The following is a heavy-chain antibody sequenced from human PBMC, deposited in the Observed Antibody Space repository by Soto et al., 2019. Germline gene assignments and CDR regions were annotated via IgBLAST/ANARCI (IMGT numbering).Heavy chain of an antibody. V-gene: IGHV4-31*03. CDR1: GVSLTSGTYY. CDR3: ASTEDFFDY. J-gene: IGHJ4*02. Sequence: SETLSLTCSVSGVSLTSGTYYWSWIRQHPGKGLEWIGYIFYSGSTDYNPSLKSRVNISVDTSKDQFSLKLSSVTAADTAVYYCASTEDFFDYWGQGTLVTVS. CDR2: IFYSGST.